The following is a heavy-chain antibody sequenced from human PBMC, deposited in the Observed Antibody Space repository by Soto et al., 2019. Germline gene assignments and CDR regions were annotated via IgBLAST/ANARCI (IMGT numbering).Heavy chain of an antibody. D-gene: IGHD2-2*01. V-gene: IGHV3-23*01. J-gene: IGHJ4*02. CDR1: INP. CDR2: ISGSGGSP. CDR3: GKYIVVVTAFDY. Sequence: INPMSWVRQAPGKGLEWVSAISGSGGSPYYADSVKGRFTISRDNSKNTLYLQMNSLRAEDKAVYYCGKYIVVVTAFDYWGAGA.